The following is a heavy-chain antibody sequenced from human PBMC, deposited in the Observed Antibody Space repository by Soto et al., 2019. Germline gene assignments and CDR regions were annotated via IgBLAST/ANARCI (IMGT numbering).Heavy chain of an antibody. J-gene: IGHJ5*02. CDR1: GGTFSSYA. D-gene: IGHD2-21*02. CDR2: IIPIFGTA. CDR3: ASLPLPQYCGGDCYHNWFDH. Sequence: SVKVSCKASGGTFSSYAISWVRQAPGQGLEWMGGIIPIFGTANYAQKFQGRVTITADESTSTAYMELSSLRSEDTAVYYCASLPLPQYCGGDCYHNWFDHWGQGTLVTVPS. V-gene: IGHV1-69*13.